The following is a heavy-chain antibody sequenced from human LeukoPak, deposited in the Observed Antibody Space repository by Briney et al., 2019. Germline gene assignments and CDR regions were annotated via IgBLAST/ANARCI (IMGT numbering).Heavy chain of an antibody. CDR2: IIPILGIA. Sequence: SVKVSCKASGGTFSSYAISWVRQAPGQGLEWMGRIIPILGIANYAQKFQGRVTITADKSTSTAYMELSSLRSEDTAVYYCARVEGYSGSQYYFDYWGQGTLVTVSS. V-gene: IGHV1-69*04. CDR1: GGTFSSYA. CDR3: ARVEGYSGSQYYFDY. J-gene: IGHJ4*02. D-gene: IGHD1-26*01.